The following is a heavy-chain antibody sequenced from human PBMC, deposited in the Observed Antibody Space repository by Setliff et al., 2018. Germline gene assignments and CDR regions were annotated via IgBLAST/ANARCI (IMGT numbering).Heavy chain of an antibody. CDR3: ARDNTMVGATDY. J-gene: IGHJ4*02. V-gene: IGHV4-61*02. D-gene: IGHD1-26*01. Sequence: SETLSLTCTVSGGSISSGTYYWSWIRQPAGKGLEWIGRLHTSGSIDYNPSLKSRVTISVDTSKNQFSLRLRSVSAADTAVYFCARDNTMVGATDYWGLGTLVTVSS. CDR1: GGSISSGTYY. CDR2: LHTSGSI.